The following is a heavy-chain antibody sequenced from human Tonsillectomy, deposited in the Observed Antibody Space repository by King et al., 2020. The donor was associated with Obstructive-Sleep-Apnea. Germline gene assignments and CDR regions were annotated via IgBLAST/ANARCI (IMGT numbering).Heavy chain of an antibody. Sequence: VQLQESGPGLVKPSETLSLTCTVSGGSISSYYWSWIRQPPGKGLEWIAYIYYSGSTNYNPSLKSRVTISVDTSKNQFSLKLSSVTAADTAVYYCARHGTVVIQDYFDYWGQGTLVTVSS. D-gene: IGHD4-23*01. V-gene: IGHV4-59*08. CDR1: GGSISSYY. CDR3: ARHGTVVIQDYFDY. CDR2: IYYSGST. J-gene: IGHJ4*02.